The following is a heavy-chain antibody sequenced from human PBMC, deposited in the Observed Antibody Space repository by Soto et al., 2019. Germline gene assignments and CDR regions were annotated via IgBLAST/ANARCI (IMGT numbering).Heavy chain of an antibody. CDR1: GFTFSEYY. Sequence: PGGSLRLSCEASGFTFSEYYMSWIRQAPGKGLEWVSYISGSSTYINYAESVKGRFTISRDNAKNSLYLQMNSLRAEDTAVYYYARENYYYDSNGHYRPWGQGTLVSVPS. CDR3: ARENYYYDSNGHYRP. CDR2: ISGSSTYI. D-gene: IGHD3-22*01. V-gene: IGHV3-11*05. J-gene: IGHJ5*02.